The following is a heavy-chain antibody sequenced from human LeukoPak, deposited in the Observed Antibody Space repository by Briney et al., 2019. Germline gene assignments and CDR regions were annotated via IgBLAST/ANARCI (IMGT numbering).Heavy chain of an antibody. CDR3: AKDVYYYGSGSYIDY. Sequence: GGSLRLSCAASGFTFSSYGMHWVRQAPGKGLEWVAFISYDGSNKYYADSVKGRFTISRENSKNTLFLQMNSLRAEDTAVYYCAKDVYYYGSGSYIDYWGQAPLATVSS. CDR2: ISYDGSNK. J-gene: IGHJ4*02. CDR1: GFTFSSYG. D-gene: IGHD3-10*01. V-gene: IGHV3-30*02.